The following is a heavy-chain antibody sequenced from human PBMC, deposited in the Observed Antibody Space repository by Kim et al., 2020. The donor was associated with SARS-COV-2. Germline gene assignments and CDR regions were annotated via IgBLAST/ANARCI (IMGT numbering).Heavy chain of an antibody. Sequence: GGSLRLSCAASGFTFSNAWMSWVRQAPGKGLEWVGRIKSKTDGGTTDYAAPVKGRFTISRDDSKNTLYLQMNSLKTEDTAVYYCTTEYIMIEPRPYYFDYWGQGTLVTVSS. V-gene: IGHV3-15*01. CDR3: TTEYIMIEPRPYYFDY. J-gene: IGHJ4*02. CDR1: GFTFSNAW. CDR2: IKSKTDGGTT. D-gene: IGHD3-16*01.